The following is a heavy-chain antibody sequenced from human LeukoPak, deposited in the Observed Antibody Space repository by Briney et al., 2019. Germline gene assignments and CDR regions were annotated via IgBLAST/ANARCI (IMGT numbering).Heavy chain of an antibody. J-gene: IGHJ4*02. V-gene: IGHV3-23*01. CDR1: GFMFSTYA. D-gene: IGHD1-26*01. CDR2: ISGSGERT. CDR3: VSQSYSGSDNYYFHY. Sequence: GGSLRLSCVTSGFMFSTYAMSWVRQAPGKGLEWVSIISGSGERTYYADSVKGRFTVSRDNSKNTLHLQMKSLRAEDTAVYYCVSQSYSGSDNYYFHYWGQGTLVAVSS.